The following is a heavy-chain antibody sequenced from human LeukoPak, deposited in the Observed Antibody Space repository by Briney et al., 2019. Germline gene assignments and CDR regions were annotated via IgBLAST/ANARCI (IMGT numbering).Heavy chain of an antibody. CDR2: INPNSGGT. V-gene: IGHV1-2*02. D-gene: IGHD3-10*01. CDR3: ARAHGSGSYYNYYYYYYYMDV. J-gene: IGHJ6*03. CDR1: GYTLTVYH. Sequence: ASVKVSCKASGYTLTVYHMNWVRQAPGQGLEWMGWINPNSGGTNYAQKFQGRVTMTRDTSISTAYMELSRLRSDDTAVYYCARAHGSGSYYNYYYYYYYMDVWGKGTTVTVSS.